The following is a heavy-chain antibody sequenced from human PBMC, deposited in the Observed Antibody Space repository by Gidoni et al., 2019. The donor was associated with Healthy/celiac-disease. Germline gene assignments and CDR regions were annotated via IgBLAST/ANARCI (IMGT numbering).Heavy chain of an antibody. D-gene: IGHD3-3*01. J-gene: IGHJ5*02. CDR1: GGSISSSSYY. Sequence: QLQLQESCSGLVKPSETRSLTCTVSGGSISSSSYYWGWIRQPPGKGLGWIGSIYYSGSTYYNPSLKSRVTISVDTSQNQFSLKLSSVTAADTAVYYCARQTGKFKYYDFWSGSNHLNWFDPWGQGTLVTVSS. CDR3: ARQTGKFKYYDFWSGSNHLNWFDP. CDR2: IYYSGST. V-gene: IGHV4-39*01.